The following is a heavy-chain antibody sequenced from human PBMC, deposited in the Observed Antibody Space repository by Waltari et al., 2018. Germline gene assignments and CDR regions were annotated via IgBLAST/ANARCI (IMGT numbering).Heavy chain of an antibody. D-gene: IGHD2-2*01. Sequence: QVQLQQWGAGLLKPSETLSLTCAVYGGSFSGYYWSWIRQPPGKGLEWIGEINHSGSTNYNPSRKSRVTRSVDTSKNQFSLKLSSVTAADTAVYYCARVRTYSTSIDYWGQGTLVTVSS. J-gene: IGHJ4*02. V-gene: IGHV4-34*01. CDR3: ARVRTYSTSIDY. CDR1: GGSFSGYY. CDR2: INHSGST.